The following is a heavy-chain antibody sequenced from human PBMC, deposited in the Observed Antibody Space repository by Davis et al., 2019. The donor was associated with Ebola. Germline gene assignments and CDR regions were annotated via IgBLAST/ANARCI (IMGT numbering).Heavy chain of an antibody. D-gene: IGHD3-10*01. J-gene: IGHJ4*02. CDR2: IIPIFDTA. Sequence: AALVKVSCKASGGTFSSSAISWVRQAPGQGLEWMGGIIPIFDTANYAQNFQGRVTITADKSTSTAYMELSSLRSEDTAVYYCARERWFRELFLGYFDYWGQGTLVTVSS. CDR3: ARERWFRELFLGYFDY. V-gene: IGHV1-69*06. CDR1: GGTFSSSA.